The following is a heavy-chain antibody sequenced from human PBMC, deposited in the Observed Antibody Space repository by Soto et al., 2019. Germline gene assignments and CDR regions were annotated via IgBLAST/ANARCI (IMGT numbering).Heavy chain of an antibody. CDR2: IWYDGSNK. D-gene: IGHD6-13*01. J-gene: IGHJ4*02. CDR3: AREQDDPIAAAGHFDY. Sequence: GGSLRLSCAASGFTFSSYGMHWVRQAPGKGLEWVAVIWYDGSNKYYADSVKGRFTISRDNSKNTLYLQMNSLRAEDTAVYYCAREQDDPIAAAGHFDYWGQGTLVTVSS. CDR1: GFTFSSYG. V-gene: IGHV3-33*01.